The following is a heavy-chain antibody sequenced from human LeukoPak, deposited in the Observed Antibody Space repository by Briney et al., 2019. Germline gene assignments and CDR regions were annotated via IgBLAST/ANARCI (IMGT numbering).Heavy chain of an antibody. Sequence: GASVKVSCKASGYTFTSYYMHWVRQAPGQGLEWRGIINPSGGSTSYAQKFQGRVTMTRDTSTSTVYMELSSLRSEDTAVYYCAREAWDYDILTGYYRAKKGWFDPWGQGTLVTVSS. CDR1: GYTFTSYY. CDR2: INPSGGST. J-gene: IGHJ5*02. V-gene: IGHV1-46*03. D-gene: IGHD3-9*01. CDR3: AREAWDYDILTGYYRAKKGWFDP.